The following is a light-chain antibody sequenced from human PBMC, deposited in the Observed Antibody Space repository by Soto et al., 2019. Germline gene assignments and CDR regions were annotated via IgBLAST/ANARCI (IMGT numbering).Light chain of an antibody. CDR2: EVS. V-gene: IGLV2-14*01. Sequence: QSALTQPASVSGSPGQPITISCTGTSSDVGGYNYVSWYQQHPGKAPKLMIYEVSNRPSGVSNRFSGSKSGNTASLTISGLQAEDEADHYCSSYTSSITLVFGGGTKLTVL. J-gene: IGLJ2*01. CDR3: SSYTSSITLV. CDR1: SSDVGGYNY.